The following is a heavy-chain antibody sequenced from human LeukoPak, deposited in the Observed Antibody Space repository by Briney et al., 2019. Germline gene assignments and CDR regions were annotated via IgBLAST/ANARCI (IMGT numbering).Heavy chain of an antibody. J-gene: IGHJ3*02. CDR3: ARARSSYGYGDAFDI. Sequence: QPGGSLRLSCAASGFTFSSYEMSWVRQAPGKGLEWVSGISGSGDGTYYADSVKGGFTISRDNSKNTLYLQMNSLRAEDTAVYYCARARSSYGYGDAFDIGGQGTMVTVSS. D-gene: IGHD5-18*01. V-gene: IGHV3-23*01. CDR1: GFTFSSYE. CDR2: ISGSGDGT.